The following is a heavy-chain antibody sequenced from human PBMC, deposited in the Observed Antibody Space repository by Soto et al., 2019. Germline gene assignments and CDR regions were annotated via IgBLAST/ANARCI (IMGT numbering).Heavy chain of an antibody. D-gene: IGHD1-1*01. V-gene: IGHV4-34*01. CDR3: ARGSGIVALPGELEDVNYDY. Sequence: QVQLQQWGAGLVKPSETLSLSCAVYGQSFSGHSWAWIRQSPGKGLEWIGEINESGSTYYNPSLKSRVTISADTSKNQFSLKLSSVSAADTAVYFCARGSGIVALPGELEDVNYDYWGQETLVNVSS. CDR2: INESGST. J-gene: IGHJ4*02. CDR1: GQSFSGHS.